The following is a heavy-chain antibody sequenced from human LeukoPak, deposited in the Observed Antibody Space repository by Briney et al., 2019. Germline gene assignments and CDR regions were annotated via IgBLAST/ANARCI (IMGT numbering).Heavy chain of an antibody. J-gene: IGHJ6*02. CDR3: ARWHREGLDSSGYGYYYYGMDV. CDR2: IYYSGST. D-gene: IGHD3-22*01. CDR1: GGSISSGGYY. V-gene: IGHV4-31*03. Sequence: PSQTLSLTCTVSGGSISSGGYYWSWIRQHPGKGLEWIGYIYYSGSTYYNPSLKSRVTISVDTSKNQFSLKLSSVTAADTAVYYCARWHREGLDSSGYGYYYYGMDVWGQGTTVTVSS.